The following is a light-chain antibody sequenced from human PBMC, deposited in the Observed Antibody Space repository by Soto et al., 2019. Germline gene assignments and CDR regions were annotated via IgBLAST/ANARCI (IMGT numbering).Light chain of an antibody. CDR1: QGISTY. CDR3: QQSYRSPYT. V-gene: IGKV1-39*01. J-gene: IGKJ2*01. Sequence: DIQMTQSPSSLSASVGDRVTITCRAIQGISTYLVWYQQRQGRAPKLLIYDAYSLVSGVPSRFSGSGSGTAFTLTILSLQPEEFATYYCQQSYRSPYTLGQGTKLDTK. CDR2: DAY.